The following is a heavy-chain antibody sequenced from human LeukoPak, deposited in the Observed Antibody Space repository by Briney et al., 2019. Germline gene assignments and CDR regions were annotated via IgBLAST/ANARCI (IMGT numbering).Heavy chain of an antibody. CDR2: IWYDGSNK. D-gene: IGHD3-10*01. J-gene: IGHJ3*02. CDR1: GFTFSSYG. CDR3: ASGPLWFGGIGDAFGI. Sequence: PGGSLRLSCAVSGFTFSSYGMHWVRQAPGKGLEWMAVIWYDGSNKYYADSVKGRFTISRDNSKNTLYLQMNSLRAEDTAVYYCASGPLWFGGIGDAFGIWGQGTMVTVSS. V-gene: IGHV3-33*01.